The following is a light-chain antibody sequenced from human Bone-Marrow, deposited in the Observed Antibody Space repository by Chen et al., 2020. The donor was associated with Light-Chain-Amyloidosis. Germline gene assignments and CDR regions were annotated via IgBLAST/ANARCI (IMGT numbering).Light chain of an antibody. V-gene: IGLV1-44*01. CDR2: RDS. CDR1: SSNTGSAT. J-gene: IGLJ3*02. Sequence: QSARTQPPSASGAPGQRVTISCSGSSSNTGSATVYWYQLLPGTAPILLICRDSLRPPGVPDRLSGSKSGTSASLAISGLQSGDEGDYYCSAWDDSLNSWVFGGGTRLTVL. CDR3: SAWDDSLNSWV.